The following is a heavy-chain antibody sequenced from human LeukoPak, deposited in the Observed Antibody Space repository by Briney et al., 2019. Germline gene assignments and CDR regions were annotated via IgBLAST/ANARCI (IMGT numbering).Heavy chain of an antibody. CDR1: GFTFSDHY. CDR2: ISSSGSTI. V-gene: IGHV3-11*01. Sequence: GASLRLSCAASGFTFSDHYMSWIRQAPGKGLEWVSYISSSGSTIYYADSVKGRFTISRDNAKNSLYLQMNSLRAEDTAVYYCARDVIESLDAFDIWGQGTMVTVSS. J-gene: IGHJ3*02. D-gene: IGHD3-22*01. CDR3: ARDVIESLDAFDI.